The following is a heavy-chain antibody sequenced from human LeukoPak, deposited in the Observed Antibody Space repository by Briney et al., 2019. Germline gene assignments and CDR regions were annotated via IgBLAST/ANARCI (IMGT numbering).Heavy chain of an antibody. CDR2: IIPIFGTA. J-gene: IGHJ3*02. CDR3: ARGPTGTPDAFDI. V-gene: IGHV1-69*13. Sequence: GASVKVSRKASGGTFSSYAISWVRQASGQGLEWMGGIIPIFGTANYAQKFQGRVTITAVESTSTAYMELSSLRSEDTAVYYCARGPTGTPDAFDIWGQGTMVTVS. D-gene: IGHD1-1*01. CDR1: GGTFSSYA.